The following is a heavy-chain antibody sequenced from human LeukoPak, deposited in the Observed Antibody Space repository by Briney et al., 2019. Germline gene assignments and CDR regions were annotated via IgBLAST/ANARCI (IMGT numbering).Heavy chain of an antibody. CDR3: ARSKIAVAGGYYYYYYMDV. Sequence: GGSLRLSCAASGFTFSSYEMNWVRQAPGKGLEWVSYISSSGSTIYYADSVKGRFTISRDNAKNSLYLQMNSLGAEDTAVYYCARSKIAVAGGYYYYYYMDVWGKGTTVTISS. V-gene: IGHV3-48*03. D-gene: IGHD6-19*01. CDR2: ISSSGSTI. CDR1: GFTFSSYE. J-gene: IGHJ6*03.